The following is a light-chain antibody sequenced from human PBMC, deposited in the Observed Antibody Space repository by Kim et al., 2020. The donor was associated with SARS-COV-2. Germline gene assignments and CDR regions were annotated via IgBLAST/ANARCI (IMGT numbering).Light chain of an antibody. J-gene: IGKJ2*01. CDR1: ESISSW. CDR2: KAS. Sequence: CASEGDRVTITCRASESISSWLAWYQQKPGKAPKVLIYKASNLESGVPSRFSGSGSGTEFTLTISSPQPDDSATYYCQQYNSYPHTFGQGTKLEIK. V-gene: IGKV1-5*03. CDR3: QQYNSYPHT.